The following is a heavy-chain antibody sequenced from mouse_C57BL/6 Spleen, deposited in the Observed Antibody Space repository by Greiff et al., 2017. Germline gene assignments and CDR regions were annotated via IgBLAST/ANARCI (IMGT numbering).Heavy chain of an antibody. J-gene: IGHJ4*01. V-gene: IGHV1-80*01. D-gene: IGHD2-2*01. CDR3: ARWLRYAMDY. CDR2: IYPGDGDT. CDR1: GYAFSSYW. Sequence: QVHVKQSGAELVKPGASVKISCKASGYAFSSYWMNWVKQRPGKGLEWIGQIYPGDGDTNYNGKFKGKATLTADKSSSTAYMQLSSLTSEDSAVYFCARWLRYAMDYWGQGTSVTVSS.